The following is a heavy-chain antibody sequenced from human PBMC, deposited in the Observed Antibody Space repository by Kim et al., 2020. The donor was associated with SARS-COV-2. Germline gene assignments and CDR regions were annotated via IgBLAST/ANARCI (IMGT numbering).Heavy chain of an antibody. CDR3: ARRTATAGGYWYFDF. Sequence: GGSLRLSCAASGFTLSSYWMHWVRQAPGKGLVWVSRSNSDESSRSYADSVKGRFSISRDNAKNTLYLQMNSLRAEDTAVYYCARRTATAGGYWYFDFWGRGTLVTVSS. D-gene: IGHD6-13*01. CDR2: SNSDESSR. J-gene: IGHJ2*01. CDR1: GFTLSSYW. V-gene: IGHV3-74*01.